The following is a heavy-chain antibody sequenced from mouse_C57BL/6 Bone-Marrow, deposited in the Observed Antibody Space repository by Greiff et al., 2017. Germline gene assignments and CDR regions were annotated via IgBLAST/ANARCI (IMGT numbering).Heavy chain of an antibody. J-gene: IGHJ2*01. V-gene: IGHV1-15*01. CDR1: GYTFTDYE. CDR3: TRSIRVFAY. CDR2: IDPETGGT. D-gene: IGHD2-10*02. Sequence: QVQLQQSGAELVRPGASVTLSCKASGYTFTDYEMHWVKQTPVHGLEWIGAIDPETGGTAYNQKFKGKAILTADKSSSTAYMERRSLTSEDSAVYYCTRSIRVFAYWGQGTTLTVAS.